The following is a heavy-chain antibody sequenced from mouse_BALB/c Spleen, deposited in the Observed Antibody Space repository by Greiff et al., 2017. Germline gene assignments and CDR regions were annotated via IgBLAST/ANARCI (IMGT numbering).Heavy chain of an antibody. D-gene: IGHD2-2*01. CDR2: INPYNDGT. CDR1: GYTFTSYV. V-gene: IGHV1-14*01. J-gene: IGHJ1*01. CDR3: AREALWLKYFDV. Sequence: EVQGVESGPELVKPGASVKMSCKASGYTFTSYVMHWVKQKPGQGLEWIGYINPYNDGTKYNEKFKGKATLTSDKSSSTAYMELSSLTSEDSAVYYCAREALWLKYFDVWGAGTTVTVSS.